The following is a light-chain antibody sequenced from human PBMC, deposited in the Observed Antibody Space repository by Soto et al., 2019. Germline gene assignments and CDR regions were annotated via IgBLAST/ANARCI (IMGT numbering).Light chain of an antibody. CDR1: RRSDNNY. V-gene: IGKV3-20*01. Sequence: VCTQSPVPVTLSPGEIATPACRASRRSDNNYIAWYQQRPGQAPKVLIYEASTMASGAPERFRGSGSGTEFTLTISRLQPDDFAAYYCQHYVTYPITFGQGTRLEIK. CDR2: EAS. CDR3: QHYVTYPIT. J-gene: IGKJ5*01.